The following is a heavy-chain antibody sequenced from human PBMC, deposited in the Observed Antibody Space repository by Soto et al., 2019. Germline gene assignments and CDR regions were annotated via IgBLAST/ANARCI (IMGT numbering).Heavy chain of an antibody. Sequence: QVQLVESGGGVVQPGRSLRLSCAASGFTFSNYGMHWVRQAPGKGLEWLAVISHDGSKKYNADSVKGRLTISRDNSKNTLYLQMNSLRAVETAVCYCAKGAYSSGWYDNSWGQGTQVAVSS. J-gene: IGHJ4*02. V-gene: IGHV3-30*18. D-gene: IGHD6-19*01. CDR2: ISHDGSKK. CDR1: GFTFSNYG. CDR3: AKGAYSSGWYDNS.